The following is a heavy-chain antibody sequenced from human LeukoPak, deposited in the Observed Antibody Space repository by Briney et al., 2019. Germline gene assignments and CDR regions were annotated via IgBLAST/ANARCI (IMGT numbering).Heavy chain of an antibody. CDR3: ARGGPHGSYFDY. V-gene: IGHV3-74*01. CDR1: GFTFSSYA. J-gene: IGHJ4*02. CDR2: INSDGSST. D-gene: IGHD5-24*01. Sequence: GGSLRLSCAASGFTFSSYAMHWVRQAPGKGLVWVSRINSDGSSTSYADSVKGRFTISRDNAKNTLYLQMNSLRAEDTAVYYCARGGPHGSYFDYWGQGTLVTVSS.